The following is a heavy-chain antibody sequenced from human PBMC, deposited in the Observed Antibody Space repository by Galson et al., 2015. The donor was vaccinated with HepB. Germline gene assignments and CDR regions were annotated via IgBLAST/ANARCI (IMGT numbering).Heavy chain of an antibody. Sequence: SVKVSCKASGYTFTSYDIIWVRQATGQGLEWMGWMNPNSGSTGYVQKFQGRVTMARDTSITTAYMELSGLRSEDTAVYYCARGGEGQWFWFRPENSYYSLDVWGQGTTVTVS. J-gene: IGHJ6*02. D-gene: IGHD3-10*01. CDR1: GYTFTSYD. V-gene: IGHV1-8*01. CDR2: MNPNSGST. CDR3: ARGGEGQWFWFRPENSYYSLDV.